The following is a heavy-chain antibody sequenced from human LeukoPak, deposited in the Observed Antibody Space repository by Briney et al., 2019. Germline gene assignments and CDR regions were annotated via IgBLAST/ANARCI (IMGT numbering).Heavy chain of an antibody. D-gene: IGHD4-17*01. CDR3: ARVWWDTVTTQEFDY. CDR1: GYTFTSYG. J-gene: IGHJ4*02. CDR2: ISAYNGNT. Sequence: ASVKVSCKASGYTFTSYGISWVRQAPGQGLEWMGWISAYNGNTNYAQKLQGRVTMTTDTSTSTAYMELRSLRSDDTAVYYCARVWWDTVTTQEFDYWGQGTLVTVSS. V-gene: IGHV1-18*01.